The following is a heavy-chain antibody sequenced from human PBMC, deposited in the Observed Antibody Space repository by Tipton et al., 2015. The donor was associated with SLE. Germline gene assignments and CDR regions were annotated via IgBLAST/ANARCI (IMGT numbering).Heavy chain of an antibody. V-gene: IGHV4-59*01. CDR3: ARGMGWGDAFDI. CDR1: GGPISSYY. J-gene: IGHJ3*02. CDR2: IYYSGST. D-gene: IGHD7-27*01. Sequence: TLSLTCTVSGGPISSYYSRWLLQPPGKGLEWIGDIYYSGSTNYNPSLKSLVTISVDTSKHQFSLKLSSVTAAETAVYYCARGMGWGDAFDISGEAAMVTISS.